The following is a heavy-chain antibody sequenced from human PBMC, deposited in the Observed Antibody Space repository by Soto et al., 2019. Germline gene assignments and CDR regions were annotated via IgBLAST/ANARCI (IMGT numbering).Heavy chain of an antibody. D-gene: IGHD1-26*01. CDR3: ARHHVRGRTIAGAAEF. CDR2: FNHSGDT. CDR1: GGSLSGYY. V-gene: IGHV4-34*01. J-gene: IGHJ4*02. Sequence: PSETLSLTCAVYGGSLSGYYWSWIRQPPGKALEWIGEFNHSGDTNYNPSLKSRVTISVDTSKNQLFLNLSSVTAADTAMYYCARHHVRGRTIAGAAEFWGQGTLVTVPQ.